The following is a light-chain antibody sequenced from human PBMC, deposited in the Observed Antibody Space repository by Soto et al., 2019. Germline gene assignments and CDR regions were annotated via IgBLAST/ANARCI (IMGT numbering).Light chain of an antibody. Sequence: EIVLTHSPGTLSLSPGERATLSCRASQSVSSNYLAWYQQTPGQAPRLLIYGASSRATGIPDRFSGSGSGTDFTLTISRLEPEDFAVYYCHLYGSSPPRTFGQGTELEI. V-gene: IGKV3-20*01. CDR2: GAS. CDR3: HLYGSSPPRT. CDR1: QSVSSNY. J-gene: IGKJ2*01.